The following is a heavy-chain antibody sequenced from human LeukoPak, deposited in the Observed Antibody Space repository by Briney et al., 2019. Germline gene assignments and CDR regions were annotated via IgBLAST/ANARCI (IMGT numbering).Heavy chain of an antibody. V-gene: IGHV4-30-2*01. Sequence: PSETLSLTCAVSGGSISSGGYSWSWIRQPPGKGLEWIGYIYHSGSTYYNPSLKGRVTISVDRSKNQFSLKLSSVTAADTAVYYCARTGELGYGSGGYFDYWGQGTLVTVSS. J-gene: IGHJ4*02. CDR1: GGSISSGGYS. D-gene: IGHD3-10*01. CDR3: ARTGELGYGSGGYFDY. CDR2: IYHSGST.